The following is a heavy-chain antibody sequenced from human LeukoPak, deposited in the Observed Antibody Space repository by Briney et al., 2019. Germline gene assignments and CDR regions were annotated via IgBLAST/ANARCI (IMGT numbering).Heavy chain of an antibody. CDR1: GGSISSYY. CDR3: ARHGYGRTVGATRLGFDY. D-gene: IGHD1-26*01. J-gene: IGHJ4*02. V-gene: IGHV4-4*09. Sequence: SETLSLTCTVSGGSISSYYWSWIRQPPGKGLEWIGYIYTSGSTNYNPSLKSRVTISVDTSKNQFSLKLSSVTAADTAVYYCARHGYGRTVGATRLGFDYWGQGTLVTVSS. CDR2: IYTSGST.